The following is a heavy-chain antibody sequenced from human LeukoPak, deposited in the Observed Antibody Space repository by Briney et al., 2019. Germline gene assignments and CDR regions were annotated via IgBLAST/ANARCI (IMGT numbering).Heavy chain of an antibody. CDR2: MFPGNSDT. CDR1: GYSFTTYW. Sequence: PGESLKISCKASGYSFTTYWIGWVRQVPGKGLDWMGIMFPGNSDTRYSPSFQGQVSMSADKSINTAYLQWSSLKASDTAIYYCARRLTDLEYTWFDPWGQGTLVSVSS. J-gene: IGHJ5*02. V-gene: IGHV5-51*01. CDR3: ARRLTDLEYTWFDP. D-gene: IGHD3-3*01.